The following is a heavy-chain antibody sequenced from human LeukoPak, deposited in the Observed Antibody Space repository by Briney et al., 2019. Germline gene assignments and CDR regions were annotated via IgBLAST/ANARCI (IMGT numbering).Heavy chain of an antibody. J-gene: IGHJ4*02. Sequence: GASVKVSCKASGYTFTGYYMHWVRQAPEQGQERMGWINPNSGGTNYAQKFQGRVTMTRDTSISTAYMELSRLRSDDTAVYYCATPERGYSGYDFGSWGQGTLVTVSS. CDR1: GYTFTGYY. D-gene: IGHD5-12*01. CDR3: ATPERGYSGYDFGS. V-gene: IGHV1-2*02. CDR2: INPNSGGT.